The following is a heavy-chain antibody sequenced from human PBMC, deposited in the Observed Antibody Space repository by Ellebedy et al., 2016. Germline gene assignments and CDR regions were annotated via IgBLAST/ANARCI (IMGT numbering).Heavy chain of an antibody. CDR1: GGSISDYS. CDR3: ARHPLEWLVGPMYFDY. J-gene: IGHJ4*02. D-gene: IGHD6-19*01. CDR2: IYYSGST. Sequence: GSLRLSCNVSGGSISDYSWTWIRQPPGKGLEWIGYIYYSGSTNYKPSLKSRVTISVDTSKNQFSLKLSSVTAADTAVYYCARHPLEWLVGPMYFDYWGQGTLVTVSS. V-gene: IGHV4-59*08.